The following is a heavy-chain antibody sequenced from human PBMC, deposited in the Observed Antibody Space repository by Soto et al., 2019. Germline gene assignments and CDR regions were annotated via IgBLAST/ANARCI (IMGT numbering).Heavy chain of an antibody. J-gene: IGHJ4*02. V-gene: IGHV3-30*18. D-gene: IGHD5-12*01. Sequence: GSLRLSCAASGFTFNNYGMHWVRQAPGKGLEWVAVISYDGSNKYYADSVKGRFTISRDNSKNTLYLQMNSLRAEDTAVYYCAKNHQRAPSRDGYNLIDYWGQGTLVTVSS. CDR1: GFTFNNYG. CDR2: ISYDGSNK. CDR3: AKNHQRAPSRDGYNLIDY.